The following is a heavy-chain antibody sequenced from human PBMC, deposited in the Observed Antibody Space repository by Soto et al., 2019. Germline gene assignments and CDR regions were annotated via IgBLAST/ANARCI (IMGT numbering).Heavy chain of an antibody. Sequence: PGGSLRLSCAASGFTFSSYAMSWVRQAPGKGLEWVSAISGSGGSTYYADSVEGRFTISRDNSKNTLYLQMNSLRAEDTAVYYCAKEMGIVVVPSPFDYWGQGTLVTVSS. J-gene: IGHJ4*02. CDR2: ISGSGGST. CDR3: AKEMGIVVVPSPFDY. D-gene: IGHD3-22*01. V-gene: IGHV3-23*01. CDR1: GFTFSSYA.